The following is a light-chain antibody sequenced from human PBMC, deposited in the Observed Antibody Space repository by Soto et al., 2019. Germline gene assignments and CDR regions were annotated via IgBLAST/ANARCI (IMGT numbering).Light chain of an antibody. CDR1: QTLNNY. V-gene: IGKV1-27*01. J-gene: IGKJ1*01. CDR3: QKYWNAPAT. Sequence: DIQMTQSPSSLSASVGDRVTITCRASQTLNNYLAWYQQKPGGVPKLLIYAASTLRSGVPSRFSGGGSGTGTDFTLTISSLQPEDGATYYCQKYWNAPATFGQGTKVEIK. CDR2: AAS.